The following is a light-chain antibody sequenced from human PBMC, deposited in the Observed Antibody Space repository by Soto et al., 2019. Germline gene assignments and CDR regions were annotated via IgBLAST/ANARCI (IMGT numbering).Light chain of an antibody. CDR1: TGAVTSGNY. CDR3: LLYYGGDKMV. CDR2: NTN. J-gene: IGLJ3*02. Sequence: QTVVTQEPSLTVSPGGTVTLTCTSHTGAVTSGNYPNWSQQRPGQAPRAMIYNTNNKHSWTPARFSGSLLGGKAALTLSGVQPEDEAEYYCLLYYGGDKMVFGGGTKLTVL. V-gene: IGLV7-43*01.